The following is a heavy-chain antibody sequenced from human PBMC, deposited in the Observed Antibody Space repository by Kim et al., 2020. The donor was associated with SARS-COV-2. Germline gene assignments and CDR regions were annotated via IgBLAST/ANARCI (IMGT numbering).Heavy chain of an antibody. Sequence: YYSGRSNYHPSLKSRVTISVDTSKNQFSLKLSSVTAADTAVYYCARDLDYWGPGTLVTVSS. CDR2: YYSGRS. CDR3: ARDLDY. J-gene: IGHJ4*02. V-gene: IGHV4-59*01.